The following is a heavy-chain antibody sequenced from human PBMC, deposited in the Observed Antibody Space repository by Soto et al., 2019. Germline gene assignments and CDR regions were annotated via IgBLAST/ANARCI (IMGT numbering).Heavy chain of an antibody. CDR2: FYYGGLP. D-gene: IGHD1-1*01. CDR1: GGSISSSSYC. J-gene: IGHJ4*02. Sequence: SETLSLTCTVSGGSISSSSYCWGWIRQPPGKGRWWIGSFYYGGLPYYNPSLKSQVPISVDTSQNLFSLKLSSVPAAETAVYYCARVQDCWGKGILVTVSS. CDR3: ARVQDC. V-gene: IGHV4-39*01.